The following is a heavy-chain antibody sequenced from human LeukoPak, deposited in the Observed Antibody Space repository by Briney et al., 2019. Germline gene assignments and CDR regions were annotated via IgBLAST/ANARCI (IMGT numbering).Heavy chain of an antibody. J-gene: IGHJ3*02. CDR2: IWYDGSNK. Sequence: GGSLRLSCAASGFIFSSYGMHWVRQAPGKGLEWVAVIWYDGSNKYYADSVKGRFTISRDNSKNTLYLQMNSLRAEDTAVYHCAREVPAGSRGAFDIWGQGTMVTVSS. D-gene: IGHD2-2*01. CDR3: AREVPAGSRGAFDI. V-gene: IGHV3-33*01. CDR1: GFIFSSYG.